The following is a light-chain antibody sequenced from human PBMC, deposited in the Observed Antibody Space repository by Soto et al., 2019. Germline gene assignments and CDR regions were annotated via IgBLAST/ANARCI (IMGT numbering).Light chain of an antibody. V-gene: IGLV2-14*03. Sequence: QSVLTQPASVSGSPGQSITISCTGTSSDVGGYNYVSWYQHHPGKAPKLMIYDVSNRPSGVSNRFSGSKSGNTASLTISGLQAEDEADYYCSSYTTSSTYVFGTGTRSPS. J-gene: IGLJ1*01. CDR2: DVS. CDR1: SSDVGGYNY. CDR3: SSYTTSSTYV.